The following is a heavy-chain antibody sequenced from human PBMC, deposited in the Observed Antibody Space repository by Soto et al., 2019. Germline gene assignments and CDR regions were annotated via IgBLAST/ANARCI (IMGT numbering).Heavy chain of an antibody. Sequence: PSETLSLTCTVSGGSISSYYWSWIRQPPGKGLEWIGSIYYSGSTNYNPSLKSRVTISVDTSKNQFSLKLSSVTAADTAVYYCARHDQYSSSLNWFDPWGQGTLVTVSS. CDR3: ARHDQYSSSLNWFDP. J-gene: IGHJ5*02. D-gene: IGHD6-6*01. CDR2: IYYSGST. CDR1: GGSISSYY. V-gene: IGHV4-59*08.